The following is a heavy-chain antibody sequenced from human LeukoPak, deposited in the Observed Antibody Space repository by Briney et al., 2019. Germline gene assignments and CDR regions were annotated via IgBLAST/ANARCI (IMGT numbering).Heavy chain of an antibody. CDR3: ARGDYDFTRFPRYYYYYYMDV. V-gene: IGHV3-21*01. CDR1: GFTFSRYS. D-gene: IGHD3-3*01. Sequence: GGSLRLSCAASGFTFSRYSMNWVRQAPGKGLEWVSSISISSNYIYYTDSVKGRFTISRDNAKNSLYLQMNSLRAEDTAVYYCARGDYDFTRFPRYYYYYYMDVWGKGTTVTVSS. J-gene: IGHJ6*03. CDR2: ISISSNYI.